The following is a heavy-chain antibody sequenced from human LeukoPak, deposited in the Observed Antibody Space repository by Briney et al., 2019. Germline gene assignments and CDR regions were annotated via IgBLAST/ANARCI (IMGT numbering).Heavy chain of an antibody. V-gene: IGHV4-31*03. CDR2: IYYSGST. Sequence: PSQTLSLTCTVSGGSISSGGYYWSRIRQHPGKGLEWIGYIYYSGSTYYNPSLKSRVTMSVDTSKNQFSLKVTSVTAADTAIYYCARRGPGEHLFDFWGQGIPVTVSS. J-gene: IGHJ4*02. CDR1: GGSISSGGYY. D-gene: IGHD1/OR15-1a*01. CDR3: ARRGPGEHLFDF.